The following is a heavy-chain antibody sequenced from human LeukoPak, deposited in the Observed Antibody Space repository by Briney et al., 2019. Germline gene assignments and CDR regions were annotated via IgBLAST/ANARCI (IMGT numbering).Heavy chain of an antibody. CDR3: ARGVYIAAAQYAY. CDR1: GGSISSYY. Sequence: SETLSLTCTVSGGSISSYYWNWLRQPPGKGVEWIGYIYYSGTTNYNPSLKSRVTISVDTSKNQFSLKLSSVTAADTAVYYCARGVYIAAAQYAYWGQGTLVTVSS. V-gene: IGHV4-59*01. CDR2: IYYSGTT. J-gene: IGHJ4*02. D-gene: IGHD6-13*01.